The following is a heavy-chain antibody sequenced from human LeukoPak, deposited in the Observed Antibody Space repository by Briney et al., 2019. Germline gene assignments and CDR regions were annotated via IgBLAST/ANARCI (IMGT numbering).Heavy chain of an antibody. CDR3: ASPGYSSGWYGGYYYYGMDV. D-gene: IGHD6-19*01. V-gene: IGHV4-34*01. Sequence: PSETLSLTCAVYGGSFSGYYWSWIRQPPGKGLEWIGEINHSGSTNYNPSLKSRVTISVDTSKNQFSLKLSSVTAADMAVYYCASPGYSSGWYGGYYYYGMDVWGQGTTVTVSS. CDR1: GGSFSGYY. J-gene: IGHJ6*02. CDR2: INHSGST.